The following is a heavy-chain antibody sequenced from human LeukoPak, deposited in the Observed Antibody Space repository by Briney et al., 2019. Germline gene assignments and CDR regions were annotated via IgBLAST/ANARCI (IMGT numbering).Heavy chain of an antibody. J-gene: IGHJ4*02. Sequence: ASVKVSCKASGYTFTSYGISWVRQAPGQGLEWMGWISGYNGNTKYTQKFQARVTLTTDTSTSTAYMELWSLRSDDTALYYCARGGWYYYESSGYYLIDNWGQGTLVTVSS. V-gene: IGHV1-18*01. CDR3: ARGGWYYYESSGYYLIDN. CDR1: GYTFTSYG. D-gene: IGHD3-22*01. CDR2: ISGYNGNT.